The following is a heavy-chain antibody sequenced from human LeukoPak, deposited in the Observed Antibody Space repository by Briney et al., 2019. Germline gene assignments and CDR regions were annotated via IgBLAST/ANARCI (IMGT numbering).Heavy chain of an antibody. D-gene: IGHD3-22*01. J-gene: IGHJ4*02. V-gene: IGHV1-69*01. CDR1: GGTFSSYA. Sequence: SVKVSCKASGGTFSSYAISWVRQAPGQGLEWMGGTIPIFGTANYAQKFQGRVTITADESTSTAYMELSSLRSEDTAVYYCAKGYYDSSGYRPADYWGQGTLVTVSS. CDR3: AKGYYDSSGYRPADY. CDR2: TIPIFGTA.